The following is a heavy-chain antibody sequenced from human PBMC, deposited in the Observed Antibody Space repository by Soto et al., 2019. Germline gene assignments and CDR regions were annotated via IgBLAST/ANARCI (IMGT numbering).Heavy chain of an antibody. CDR1: GFTFSNYD. D-gene: IGHD2-21*01. CDR3: ARRDCGSGRNCEFGAPAFAY. CDR2: VSSSGSST. V-gene: IGHV3-23*01. Sequence: EVQLLESGGDLVQPGGSLRLSCAASGFTFSNYDMSWVRQAPGKGLEWVSSVSSSGSSTYYADSVKGRFTISRDNSKXXXXXXXXXXXXXXXXXXXCARRDCGSGRNCEFGAPAFAYWGQGNLVTVTS. J-gene: IGHJ4*02.